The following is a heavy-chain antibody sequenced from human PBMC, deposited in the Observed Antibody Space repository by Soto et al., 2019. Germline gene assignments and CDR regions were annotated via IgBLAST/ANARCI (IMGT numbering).Heavy chain of an antibody. D-gene: IGHD2-15*01. V-gene: IGHV3-23*01. CDR2: ISGSGTIT. J-gene: IGHJ5*02. Sequence: EVQLLESGGGLVQPGGSLRLSCAASGFPFSSRAMSWVRQAPGKGLEWVSAISGSGTITYYADSVKGRFTISRDTSKNTLYLQRNSLRADATAVYYCAEWASYCSGADCRAWGQGTLVTVSS. CDR1: GFPFSSRA. CDR3: AEWASYCSGADCRA.